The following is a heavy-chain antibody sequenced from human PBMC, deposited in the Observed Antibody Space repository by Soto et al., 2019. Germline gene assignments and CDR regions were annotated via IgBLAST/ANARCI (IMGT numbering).Heavy chain of an antibody. D-gene: IGHD4-4*01. CDR2: INPGDSDI. CDR1: GYSFTTYW. Sequence: GESLKISCKASGYSFTTYWIAWVHQMPGKGLEWMGIINPGDSDIRYSPSFQGQVTISADNSISTAYLQWSSLKASDTAMYYCARHEQFYYYYYGMDVWGQGTAVTVSS. J-gene: IGHJ6*02. CDR3: ARHEQFYYYYYGMDV. V-gene: IGHV5-51*07.